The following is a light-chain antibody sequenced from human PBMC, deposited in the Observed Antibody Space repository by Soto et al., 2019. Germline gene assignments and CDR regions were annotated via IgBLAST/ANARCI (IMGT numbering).Light chain of an antibody. J-gene: IGKJ3*01. CDR1: QSISSY. Sequence: DIQMTQSPSSLSASVGDRVTITCRASQSISSYLNWYQQKPGKAPKLLIYAASSLQSGVPSRFSGSGSGTDVTLTSSSLQPEDIATYYCQQSYSTPRTFGAGTKVYI. CDR2: AAS. CDR3: QQSYSTPRT. V-gene: IGKV1-39*01.